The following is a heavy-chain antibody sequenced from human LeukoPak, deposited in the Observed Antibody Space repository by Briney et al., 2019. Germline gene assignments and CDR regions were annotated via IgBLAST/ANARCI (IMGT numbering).Heavy chain of an antibody. CDR2: IYYSGST. J-gene: IGHJ3*02. V-gene: IGHV4-59*01. Sequence: SETLSLTCTVSGGSISSYYWNWIRQPPGKGLEWIGYIYYSGSTNYNPSLRSRVTISVGTSKTQFSLKLSSVTAADTAVYYCARSLYYYGSDSFDIWGQGTMVTVSS. CDR3: ARSLYYYGSDSFDI. D-gene: IGHD3-10*01. CDR1: GGSISSYY.